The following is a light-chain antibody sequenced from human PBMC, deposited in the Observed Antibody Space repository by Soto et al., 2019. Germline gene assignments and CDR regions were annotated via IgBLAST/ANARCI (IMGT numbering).Light chain of an antibody. J-gene: IGKJ3*01. Sequence: AIQMTQSPPSLSASIGDRVTITCRASQGIKNDLNWYQQKPGKAPQLLIYGASTLQSGVPSRFSGSGSGIDFTLTISSVQPEDFATYYCLQHFNYPRTFGTGTKV. CDR2: GAS. V-gene: IGKV1-6*01. CDR1: QGIKND. CDR3: LQHFNYPRT.